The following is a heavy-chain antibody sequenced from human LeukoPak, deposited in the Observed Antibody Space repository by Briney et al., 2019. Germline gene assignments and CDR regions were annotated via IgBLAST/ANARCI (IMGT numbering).Heavy chain of an antibody. CDR1: GYTFTSYG. Sequence: ASVKVSCKASGYTFTSYGISWVRQAPGQGLEWMGWISAYNGNTNYAQKLQGRVTMTTDTSTSTAYMELRSLRSDDTAVYYCARDYYYGSGSYYNVVPPYYYGMDVWGQGTTVTDSS. CDR2: ISAYNGNT. CDR3: ARDYYYGSGSYYNVVPPYYYGMDV. J-gene: IGHJ6*02. V-gene: IGHV1-18*01. D-gene: IGHD3-10*01.